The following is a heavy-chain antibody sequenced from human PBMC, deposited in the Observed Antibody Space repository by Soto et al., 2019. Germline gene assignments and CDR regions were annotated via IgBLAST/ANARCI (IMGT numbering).Heavy chain of an antibody. CDR2: IKQDGSEK. J-gene: IGHJ2*01. CDR1: GFTFSSYW. CDR3: ARDRYCSGGSCSNYWYFDL. V-gene: IGHV3-7*01. D-gene: IGHD2-15*01. Sequence: EVQLVESGGGLVQPGGSLRLSCAASGFTFSSYWMSWVRQAPGKGLEWVANIKQDGSEKYYVDSVKGRFTISRDNAKNSLYLQMNSLRADDTAVYYCARDRYCSGGSCSNYWYFDLWGRGTLVTVSS.